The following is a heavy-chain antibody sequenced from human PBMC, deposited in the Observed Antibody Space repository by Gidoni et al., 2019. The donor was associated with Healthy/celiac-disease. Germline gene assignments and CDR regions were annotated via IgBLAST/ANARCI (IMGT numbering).Heavy chain of an antibody. V-gene: IGHV3-66*01. CDR2: IYAVGTT. J-gene: IGHJ5*02. CDR1: GLTVSDNY. Sequence: EVQLVESGGGVVQPGGSLSLSCAASGLTVSDNYMSWLRQAPGKGLEWVSMIYAVGTTYYVDSVKGRFTISRDNSKNTLYLQMNSLRAEDTAVYYCVRWSGIFYDHWGPGTLVTVSS. CDR3: VRWSGIFYDH. D-gene: IGHD3-3*01.